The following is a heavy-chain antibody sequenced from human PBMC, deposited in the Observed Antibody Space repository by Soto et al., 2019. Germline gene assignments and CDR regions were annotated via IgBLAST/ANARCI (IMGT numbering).Heavy chain of an antibody. CDR2: IRSKANSYAT. V-gene: IGHV3-73*01. CDR3: TRYSSSSGSDY. CDR1: GFTFSGSA. J-gene: IGHJ4*02. D-gene: IGHD6-6*01. Sequence: PVGSLRLSCAASGFTFSGSAMHWVRQASGKGLEWVGRIRSKANSYATAYAASVKGRFTISRDDSKNTAYLQMNSLKTEDTAVYYCTRYSSSSGSDYWGQGTLVTVSS.